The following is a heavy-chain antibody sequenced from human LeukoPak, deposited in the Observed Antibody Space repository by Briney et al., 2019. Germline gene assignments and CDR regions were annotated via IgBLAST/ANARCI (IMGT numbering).Heavy chain of an antibody. CDR2: INHSGST. CDR1: GGSFSGYY. CDR3: ASPVYPGPQYFQH. D-gene: IGHD2-2*02. J-gene: IGHJ1*01. V-gene: IGHV4-34*01. Sequence: SETLSLTCAVYGGSFSGYYWSWIRQPPGKGLEWIGEINHSGSTNYNPSLKSRVTISVDTSKNQFSLKLSSVTAADTAVYYCASPVYPGPQYFQHWGQGALVTVSS.